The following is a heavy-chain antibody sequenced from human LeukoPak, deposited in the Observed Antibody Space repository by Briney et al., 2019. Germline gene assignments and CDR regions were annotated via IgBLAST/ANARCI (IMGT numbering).Heavy chain of an antibody. CDR2: ISGSSGYI. J-gene: IGHJ4*02. Sequence: GGSLRLSCVASGFTFSSYSMNWVRQAPGKGLEWVSSISGSSGYIYYADSMKGRFTVSRDNAENSLFLQMNSLRAEDTAVYYCARDLEPTFSSGWSFDHWGQGTLVTVSS. V-gene: IGHV3-21*06. D-gene: IGHD6-19*01. CDR1: GFTFSSYS. CDR3: ARDLEPTFSSGWSFDH.